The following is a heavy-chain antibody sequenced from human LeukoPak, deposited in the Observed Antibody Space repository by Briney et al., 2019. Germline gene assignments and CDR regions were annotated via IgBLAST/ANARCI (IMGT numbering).Heavy chain of an antibody. Sequence: SETLSLTCAVYGGSFSGYYWSWIRQPPGKGLEWIGEINHSGSTNYNPSLKSRVTISVDTSKNQFSLKLSSVTAADTAVYDCARGGYSSGWYVFNWFDPWGQGTLVTVSS. J-gene: IGHJ5*02. CDR3: ARGGYSSGWYVFNWFDP. CDR1: GGSFSGYY. V-gene: IGHV4-34*01. CDR2: INHSGST. D-gene: IGHD6-19*01.